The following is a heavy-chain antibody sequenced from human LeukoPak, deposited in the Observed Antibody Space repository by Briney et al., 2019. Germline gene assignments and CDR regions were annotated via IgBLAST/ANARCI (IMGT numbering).Heavy chain of an antibody. D-gene: IGHD2-15*01. CDR3: AKVGRGYCSGGSCYSFAY. CDR1: GFTFSSYG. CDR2: ISYDGSNK. Sequence: PGRSLRLSCAASGFTFSSYGMHWVRQAPGKGLEWVAVISYDGSNKYYADSVKGRFTISRDNSKNTLYLQMNSLRAEDTAVYYCAKVGRGYCSGGSCYSFAYWGQGTLVTVSS. J-gene: IGHJ4*02. V-gene: IGHV3-30*18.